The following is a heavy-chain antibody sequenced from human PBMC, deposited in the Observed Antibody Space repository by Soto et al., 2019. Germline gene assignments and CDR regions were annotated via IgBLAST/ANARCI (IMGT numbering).Heavy chain of an antibody. CDR2: IYYSGTT. CDR3: ARVQLWFGELSYDRGYFYYGMDV. V-gene: IGHV4-61*08. D-gene: IGHD3-10*01. Sequence: QVQLQESGPGLVKPSETLSLTCTVSGDSVSSGGYSWSWIRQPPGKGLEWIGYIYYSGTTNYNPPLKSRVTISVDTSKNQFSLKLSSVTAADTAVYYCARVQLWFGELSYDRGYFYYGMDVWGQGTTVTVSS. J-gene: IGHJ6*02. CDR1: GDSVSSGGYS.